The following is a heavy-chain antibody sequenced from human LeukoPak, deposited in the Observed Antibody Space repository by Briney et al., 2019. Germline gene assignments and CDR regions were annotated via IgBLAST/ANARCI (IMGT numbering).Heavy chain of an antibody. J-gene: IGHJ4*02. CDR2: LYSDGNT. CDR3: ARGVEPMAANTLAY. CDR1: GFTVITND. V-gene: IGHV3-53*01. Sequence: GGSLRLSCAASGFTVITNDMTWVRQAPGKGLEWVSVLYSDGNTKYADSVPGRFTISRDNSKNTPYLEMNSLRPDDTAVYYCARGVEPMAANTLAYWGQGTLVTVSS. D-gene: IGHD3-16*01.